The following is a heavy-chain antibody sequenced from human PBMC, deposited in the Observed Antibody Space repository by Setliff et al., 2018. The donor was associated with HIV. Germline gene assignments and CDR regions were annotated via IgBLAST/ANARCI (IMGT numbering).Heavy chain of an antibody. D-gene: IGHD2-15*01. Sequence: GASVKVSCKPSGGTFSNYAIGWVRQAPGQGLEWMGGIIPLFGRSNYAQKFQGRVTITADESTNTAFMELGSLRSDDTAVYYCATDPQKGGYYYYYMDVWGKGTTVTSP. CDR2: IIPLFGRS. CDR1: GGTFSNYA. CDR3: ATDPQKGGYYYYYMDV. J-gene: IGHJ6*03. V-gene: IGHV1-69*13.